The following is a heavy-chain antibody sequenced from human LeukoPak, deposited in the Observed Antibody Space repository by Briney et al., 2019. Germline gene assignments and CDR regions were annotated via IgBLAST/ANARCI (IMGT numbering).Heavy chain of an antibody. CDR3: ASWEIVAMIRPLAY. CDR1: GFTVSSNY. D-gene: IGHD5-12*01. CDR2: IYSGGST. Sequence: GGSLRLSCAASGFTVSSNYMSWVRQAPGKGLEWVSVIYSGGSTYYADSVKGRFTISRDNSKNTLYLQMNGLRAEDTAVYYCASWEIVAMIRPLAYWGQGTLVTVSS. V-gene: IGHV3-66*01. J-gene: IGHJ4*02.